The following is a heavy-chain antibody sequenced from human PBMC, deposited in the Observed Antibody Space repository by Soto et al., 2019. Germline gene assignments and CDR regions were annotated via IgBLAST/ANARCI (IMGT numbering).Heavy chain of an antibody. CDR2: IRNIGGTV. J-gene: IGHJ4*02. V-gene: IGHV3-48*01. CDR1: GLIFSDYS. D-gene: IGHD1-26*01. CDR3: TGGGVSSGTGY. Sequence: EVQLVESGGGLVQPGGSLRLSCVASGLIFSDYSMNWVRQAPGRGLEWVSYIRNIGGTVYYADSVNGRFTVSRDNAKNALFLQMDSLRTEDTAVYYCTGGGVSSGTGYWGRGALVTVSS.